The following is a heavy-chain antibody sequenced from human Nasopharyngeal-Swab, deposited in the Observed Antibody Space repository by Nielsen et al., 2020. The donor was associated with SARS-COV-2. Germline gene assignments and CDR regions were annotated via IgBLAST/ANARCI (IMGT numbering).Heavy chain of an antibody. CDR2: ISGSGGST. CDR1: GFTFSSYA. V-gene: IGHV3-23*01. J-gene: IGHJ4*02. CDR3: AKSMVAATPSILDY. Sequence: GESLKISCAASGFTFSSYAMSWVRQVPGKGLEWVSAISGSGGSTYYADSVKGRFTISRDNSKNTLYLQMNSLRAEDTAVYYCAKSMVAATPSILDYWGQGTLVTVSS. D-gene: IGHD2-15*01.